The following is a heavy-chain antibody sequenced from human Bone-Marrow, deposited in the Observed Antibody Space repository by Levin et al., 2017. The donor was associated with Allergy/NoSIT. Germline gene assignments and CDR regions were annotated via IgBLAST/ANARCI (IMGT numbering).Heavy chain of an antibody. V-gene: IGHV4-30-2*01. CDR2: IYHSGST. CDR1: GDSVSSGRYS. J-gene: IGHJ3*02. D-gene: IGHD3-22*01. Sequence: SETLSLTCAVSGDSVSSGRYSWSWIRQPPGKGLEWIGYIYHSGSTYYNPSLKSRVTMSIDRSKNQFLLNLSSVPAADTAMYYCARAPYYYDSRGFYYLDAFDIWGQGVMVTVSS. CDR3: ARAPYYYDSRGFYYLDAFDI.